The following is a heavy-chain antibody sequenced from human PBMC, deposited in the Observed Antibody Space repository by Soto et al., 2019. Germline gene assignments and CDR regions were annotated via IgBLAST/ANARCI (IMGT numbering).Heavy chain of an antibody. V-gene: IGHV4-31*03. CDR2: IYYSGST. D-gene: IGHD3-10*01. CDR1: GGSISSGGYY. Sequence: SETLSFTCTVSGGSISSGGYYWSWIRQHPGKGLEWIGYIYYSGSTYYNPSLKSRVTISVDTSKNQFSLKLSSVTAADTAVYYCARDQTLWFGELLGFDPWGQGTLVTVSS. CDR3: ARDQTLWFGELLGFDP. J-gene: IGHJ5*02.